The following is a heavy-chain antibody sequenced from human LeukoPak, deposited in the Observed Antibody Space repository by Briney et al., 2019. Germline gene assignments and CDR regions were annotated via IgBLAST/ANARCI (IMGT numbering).Heavy chain of an antibody. CDR3: AGDRVDY. Sequence: SETLSLTCTVSGGSISSSSYYWGWIRQPPGKGLEWIGRIYTSGSTNYNPSLKSRVTISVDTSKNQFSLKLSSVTAAETAVDYCAGDRVDYWGQGTLVTVSA. CDR2: IYTSGST. CDR1: GGSISSSSYY. J-gene: IGHJ4*02. V-gene: IGHV4-61*02.